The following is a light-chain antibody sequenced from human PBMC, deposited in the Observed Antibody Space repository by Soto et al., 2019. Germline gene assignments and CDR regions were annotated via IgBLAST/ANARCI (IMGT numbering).Light chain of an antibody. CDR1: QSVSSY. CDR2: DTS. Sequence: EIVLTQSPATLTLSPGERATLSCRASQSVSSYLAWYQQKPGQAPRLLIYDTSKRATGIPARFSGSGSGTDFTLTISSLEPEDFAVYYCQQRTNWPRSFTFGPGTKVDIK. CDR3: QQRTNWPRSFT. V-gene: IGKV3-11*01. J-gene: IGKJ3*01.